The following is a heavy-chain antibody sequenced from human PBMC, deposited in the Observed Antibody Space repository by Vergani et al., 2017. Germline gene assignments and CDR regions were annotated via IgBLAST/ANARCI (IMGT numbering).Heavy chain of an antibody. Sequence: QVQLVQSGAEVKKPGASVKVSCKASGYTFTSYGISWVRQAPGQGLEWMGLISAYNGNTNYAQKLQGRVTMTTDTSTSPAYMELRSLRSDDPAVYYCARAGDILTGYYTPFDYWGQGTLVTVSS. V-gene: IGHV1-18*01. CDR3: ARAGDILTGYYTPFDY. D-gene: IGHD3-9*01. CDR1: GYTFTSYG. J-gene: IGHJ4*02. CDR2: ISAYNGNT.